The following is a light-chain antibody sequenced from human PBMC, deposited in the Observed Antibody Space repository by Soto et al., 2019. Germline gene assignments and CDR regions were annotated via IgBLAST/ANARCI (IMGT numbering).Light chain of an antibody. J-gene: IGKJ4*02. V-gene: IGKV3-15*01. Sequence: EIAMTRSPAALSVSLGERATLSCTASQSVSTKLAWYHQRPGQAPRLLLYGASTRAPGLPARVTGSASGTEFTLTISSLQSEDFAVYYCQQYGAWPLTFGGGTKVEIK. CDR2: GAS. CDR3: QQYGAWPLT. CDR1: QSVSTK.